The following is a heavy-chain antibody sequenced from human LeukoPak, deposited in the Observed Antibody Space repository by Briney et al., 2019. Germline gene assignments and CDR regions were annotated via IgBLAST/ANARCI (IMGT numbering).Heavy chain of an antibody. CDR1: GFTFSSYS. D-gene: IGHD6-19*01. J-gene: IGHJ6*02. CDR2: ISSSSSYI. CDR3: ARDQWSSSGWYYGMDV. V-gene: IGHV3-21*01. Sequence: AGGSLRLSCAASGFTFSSYSMNWVRQAPGKGLEWVSSISSSSSYIYYADSVKGRFTISRDNAKNSLYLQMNSLRAEDTAVYYCARDQWSSSGWYYGMDVWGQGTTVTVSS.